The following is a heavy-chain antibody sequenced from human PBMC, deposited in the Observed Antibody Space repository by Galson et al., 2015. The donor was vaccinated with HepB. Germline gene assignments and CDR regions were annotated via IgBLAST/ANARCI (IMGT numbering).Heavy chain of an antibody. J-gene: IGHJ5*02. V-gene: IGHV1-46*01. CDR1: GYTFTSYY. CDR3: ARQYSSSWYRPGGGWFDP. Sequence: SVKVSCKASGYTFTSYYMHWVRQAPGQGLEWMGIINPSGGSTSYAQKFQGRVTMTRDTSTSTVYMELSSLRSEDTAVYYCARQYSSSWYRPGGGWFDPWGQGTLVTVSS. CDR2: INPSGGST. D-gene: IGHD6-13*01.